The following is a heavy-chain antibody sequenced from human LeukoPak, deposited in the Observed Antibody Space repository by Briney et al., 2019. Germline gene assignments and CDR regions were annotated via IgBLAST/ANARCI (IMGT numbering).Heavy chain of an antibody. V-gene: IGHV4-59*01. CDR1: GGSISSYY. CDR3: ARDLGVMVRAFDI. D-gene: IGHD5-18*01. Sequence: SETLSLTCTVSGGSISSYYWSWIRQPPGKRLECIGYIYYSGSTSYNPSLKSRVTISVDTSKNQISLKLSSVTAADTAVYYCARDLGVMVRAFDIWGQGTMVTVSS. CDR2: IYYSGST. J-gene: IGHJ3*02.